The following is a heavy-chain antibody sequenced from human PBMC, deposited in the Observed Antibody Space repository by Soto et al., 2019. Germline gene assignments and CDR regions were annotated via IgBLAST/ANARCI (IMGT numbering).Heavy chain of an antibody. Sequence: GGSVRLSCAASGFTFSDYYMSWIRQAPGKGLEWVSYISSSGSTIYYADSSKGRFTISRDNAKNSLYLQMNSLRAEDTAVYYCARGPYDYVWGSDPPHFEYWGQGTLVTVSS. D-gene: IGHD3-16*02. V-gene: IGHV3-11*01. CDR3: ARGPYDYVWGSDPPHFEY. CDR1: GFTFSDYY. J-gene: IGHJ4*02. CDR2: ISSSGSTI.